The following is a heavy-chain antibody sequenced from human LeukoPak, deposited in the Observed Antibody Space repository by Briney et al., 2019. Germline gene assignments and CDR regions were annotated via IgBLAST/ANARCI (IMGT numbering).Heavy chain of an antibody. CDR2: IYHSGST. D-gene: IGHD6-19*01. CDR3: ASSGGYSSPQNY. V-gene: IGHV4-59*01. CDR1: GGSISSYY. Sequence: SETLSLTCTVSGGSISSYYWSWIRQPPGKGLEWIGYIYHSGSTNYNPSLKSRVTISLDTSKSQFSLKLTSVTAVDTAVYYCASSGGYSSPQNYWGQGTRVTVSS. J-gene: IGHJ4*02.